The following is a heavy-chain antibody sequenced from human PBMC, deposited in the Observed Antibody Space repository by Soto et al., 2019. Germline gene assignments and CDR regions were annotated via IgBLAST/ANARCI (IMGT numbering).Heavy chain of an antibody. V-gene: IGHV4-4*02. J-gene: IGHJ6*02. CDR3: ARERPQGYGMDV. Sequence: QVQLQESGPGLVKPSGTLSLTCAVSGGSISSSNWWSWVRQPPGRGLEWIGEIYHSGSTNYNPSLKSRVTISLDTSKNQFSLRMSSVTAEDTAVYYCARERPQGYGMDVWGQGTTVTVSS. CDR2: IYHSGST. CDR1: GGSISSSNW.